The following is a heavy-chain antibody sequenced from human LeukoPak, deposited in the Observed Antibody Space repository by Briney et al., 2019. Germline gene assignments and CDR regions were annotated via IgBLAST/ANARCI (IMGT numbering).Heavy chain of an antibody. J-gene: IGHJ3*02. CDR3: AKGGRTYYYDSSGYHDAFDI. Sequence: GGSLRLSCAASGFTFSNYAMSWVRQAPGKGLEWVSAISGSGGSSYYADSVKGRFTISRDNSKNTLYLQMSSLRAEDTAVYYCAKGGRTYYYDSSGYHDAFDIWGQGTMVTVSS. CDR2: ISGSGGSS. CDR1: GFTFSNYA. D-gene: IGHD3-22*01. V-gene: IGHV3-23*01.